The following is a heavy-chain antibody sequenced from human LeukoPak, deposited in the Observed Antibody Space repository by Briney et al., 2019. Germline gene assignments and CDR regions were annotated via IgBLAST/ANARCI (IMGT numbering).Heavy chain of an antibody. D-gene: IGHD1-14*01. CDR2: IYYSGST. Sequence: SETLSLTCTVSGGSISGYYWSWIRQPPGKGLGWIGYIYYSGSTNYNPSLKSRVTISLDTSKKQFSLKLSSVTAAGTAVYYCARAGMGAGYYFDYWGQGTLVTVSS. V-gene: IGHV4-59*01. CDR1: GGSISGYY. J-gene: IGHJ4*02. CDR3: ARAGMGAGYYFDY.